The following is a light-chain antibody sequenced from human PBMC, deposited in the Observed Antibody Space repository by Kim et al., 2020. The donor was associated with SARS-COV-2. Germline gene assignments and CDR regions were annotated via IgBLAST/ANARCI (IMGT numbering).Light chain of an antibody. CDR3: QQSYSNPFD. J-gene: IGKJ4*01. CDR1: QSISSY. Sequence: DIQMTQSPSSLSASVGDRVTITCRASQSISSYLNWYQQKPGKAPKLLIYAASSLQSGVPSMFSGSGSGTDFTLTISSLQPEDYESYYCQQSYSNPFDFGGETKLEI. V-gene: IGKV1-39*01. CDR2: AAS.